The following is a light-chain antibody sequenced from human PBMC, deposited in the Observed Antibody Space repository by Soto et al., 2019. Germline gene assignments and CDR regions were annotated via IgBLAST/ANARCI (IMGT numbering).Light chain of an antibody. CDR1: HSVNNY. V-gene: IGKV3-11*01. CDR2: DAS. Sequence: EIVLTQSPATLSSSPGERATLSCRASHSVNNYLAWYQQKPGQAPRLLIYDASKRATGIPARFSGSGSRTDFTLTISSLEPEDFAVYYCQQRSNWYTFGQGTKLEIK. CDR3: QQRSNWYT. J-gene: IGKJ2*01.